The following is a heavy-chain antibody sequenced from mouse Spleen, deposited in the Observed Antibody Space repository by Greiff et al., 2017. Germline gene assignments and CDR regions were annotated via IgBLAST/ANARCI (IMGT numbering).Heavy chain of an antibody. V-gene: IGHV1-26*01. CDR2: INPNNGGT. CDR1: GYTFTDYY. D-gene: IGHD2-14*01. CDR3: ARRVKLYYRYDAYYFDY. Sequence: VQLQQSEPELVKPGASVKISCKASGYTFTDYYMNWVKQSHGKSLEWIGDINPNNGGTSYNQKFKGKATLTVDKSSSTAYMELRSLTSEDSAVYYCARRVKLYYRYDAYYFDYWGQGTTLTVSS. J-gene: IGHJ2*01.